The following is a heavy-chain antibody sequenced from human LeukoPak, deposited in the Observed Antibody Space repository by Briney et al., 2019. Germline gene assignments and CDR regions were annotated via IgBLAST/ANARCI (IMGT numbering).Heavy chain of an antibody. CDR2: ISTSGSTI. Sequence: PGGSLRLSCAASGFTFSDYYMNWIRQAPGKGLEWVSYISTSGSTIYYADSVKGRFTVSRDNAKNSLYLQMNSLRAEDTAAYYCARDPTDYYYYYGIDVWGQGTTVTVSS. CDR3: ARDPTDYYYYYGIDV. CDR1: GFTFSDYY. J-gene: IGHJ6*02. V-gene: IGHV3-11*01.